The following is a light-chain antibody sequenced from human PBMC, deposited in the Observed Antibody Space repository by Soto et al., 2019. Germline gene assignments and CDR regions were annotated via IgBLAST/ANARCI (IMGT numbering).Light chain of an antibody. CDR3: HQYGISP. J-gene: IGKJ4*01. V-gene: IGKV3-20*01. Sequence: EIVMTQSPATLSVSPGGRATLSCRASQSISDTLAWYQQKPGQAPRLPIYGASRRATGIPDRFSGSGSGTEFSLTISRLEPEDFAVYYCHQYGISPFGGGTKVDIK. CDR1: QSISDT. CDR2: GAS.